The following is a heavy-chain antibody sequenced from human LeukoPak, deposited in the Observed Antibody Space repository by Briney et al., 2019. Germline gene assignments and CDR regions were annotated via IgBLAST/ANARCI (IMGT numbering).Heavy chain of an antibody. CDR3: ARGRLGGSGSYYNVLDY. CDR2: ISYSGST. Sequence: PSETLSLTCTVSGGSISSYYWSWIRQPPGKGLEWIGYISYSGSTNYNPSLKSRVTISVDTSRNQFSLKLSSVTAADTAVYYCARGRLGGSGSYYNVLDYWGPGTLVTVSS. CDR1: GGSISSYY. V-gene: IGHV4-59*01. D-gene: IGHD3-10*01. J-gene: IGHJ4*02.